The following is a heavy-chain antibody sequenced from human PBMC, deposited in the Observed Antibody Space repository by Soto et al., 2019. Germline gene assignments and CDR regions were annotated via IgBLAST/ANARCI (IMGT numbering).Heavy chain of an antibody. J-gene: IGHJ4*02. CDR3: ARFYCSGGSCPPFDY. CDR2: IYPGDSDT. CDR1: GYSFTSYW. V-gene: IGHV5-51*01. D-gene: IGHD2-15*01. Sequence: GESLKISCKGSGYSFTSYWIGWVRQMPGKGLEWMGIIYPGDSDTRYSPSFQGQVTISADKSISTDYLQWSSLKASDTAMYYCARFYCSGGSCPPFDYWGQGTLVTVSS.